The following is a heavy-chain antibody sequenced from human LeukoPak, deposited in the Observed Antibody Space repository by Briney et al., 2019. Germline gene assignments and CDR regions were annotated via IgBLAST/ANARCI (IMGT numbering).Heavy chain of an antibody. D-gene: IGHD3-16*01. Sequence: PGGYLRLSCAASGFTFSSYSMNWVRQAPGKGLEWVSYISTSSSTIYYADSVKGRFTISRDNAKNSLYLQMNSLRAEDTAVYYCARDRAYAFDYWGQGTLVTVSS. V-gene: IGHV3-48*01. CDR3: ARDRAYAFDY. J-gene: IGHJ4*02. CDR1: GFTFSSYS. CDR2: ISTSSSTI.